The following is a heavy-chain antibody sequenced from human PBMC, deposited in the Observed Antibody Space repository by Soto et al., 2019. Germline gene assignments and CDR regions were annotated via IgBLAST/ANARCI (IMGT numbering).Heavy chain of an antibody. CDR2: INHSGST. D-gene: IGHD4-17*01. V-gene: IGHV4-34*01. J-gene: IGHJ4*02. CDR1: GGSFSGYY. Sequence: PSETLSLTCAVYGGSFSGYYWSWIRQPPGKGLEWIGEINHSGSTNYNPSLKSRVTISVDTSKNQFSLKLSSATAADTAVYYCARESLRSPPDYWGQGTLVTVSS. CDR3: ARESLRSPPDY.